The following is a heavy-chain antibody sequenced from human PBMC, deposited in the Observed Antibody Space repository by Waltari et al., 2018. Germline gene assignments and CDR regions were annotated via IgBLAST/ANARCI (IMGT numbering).Heavy chain of an antibody. D-gene: IGHD6-19*01. CDR2: ISSSGSTV. CDR1: GFTFSSYE. J-gene: IGHJ3*02. CDR3: ARLGYSSGWTAASDAFDI. Sequence: EVQLVESGGGLVQPGGSLRLSCAASGFTFSSYEMNWFRQAPGKGLEWVSYISSSGSTVYYAYAMKGRFTISRDNAKNCLYLQMNSLRAEDTAVYYCARLGYSSGWTAASDAFDIWGQGTMVTVSS. V-gene: IGHV3-48*03.